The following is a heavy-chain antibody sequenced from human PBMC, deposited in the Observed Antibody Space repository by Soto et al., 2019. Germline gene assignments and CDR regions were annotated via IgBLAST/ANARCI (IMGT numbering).Heavy chain of an antibody. Sequence: QVQLVQSGAEVKKPGASVKVSCKASGYSFITSYHMYWVRQAPGQCLEWMGIINPTGSMTRYSQKFQGRLTMTRDTSTATDYMELSNLTSEDTAVYFCARDTGYDHDAFDIWGQGTRVTVSS. CDR1: GYSFITSYH. CDR3: ARDTGYDHDAFDI. J-gene: IGHJ3*02. CDR2: INPTGSMT. D-gene: IGHD5-12*01. V-gene: IGHV1-46*01.